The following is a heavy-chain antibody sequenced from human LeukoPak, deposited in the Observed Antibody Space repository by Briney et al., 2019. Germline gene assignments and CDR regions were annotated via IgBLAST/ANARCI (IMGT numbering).Heavy chain of an antibody. CDR1: GFTFSSYS. J-gene: IGHJ6*02. CDR3: AKQDDNYYYYGMDV. V-gene: IGHV3-48*01. Sequence: GGSLRLSCAASGFTFSSYSMNWARQAPGKGLEWVSYISSSSSTIYYADSVKGRFTSSRDNAKNTLHLQMNSLRAEDTAVYYCAKQDDNYYYYGMDVWGQGTTVTVSS. CDR2: ISSSSSTI. D-gene: IGHD3-9*01.